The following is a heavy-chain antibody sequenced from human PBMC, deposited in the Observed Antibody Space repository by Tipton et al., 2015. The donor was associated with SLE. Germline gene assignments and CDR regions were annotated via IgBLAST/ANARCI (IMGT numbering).Heavy chain of an antibody. V-gene: IGHV1-69*01. CDR2: IIPIFGTA. CDR3: ARGRFLSWFDP. CDR1: GGTFSSYA. Sequence: QVQLVQSGAEVKKPGSSVKVSCKASGGTFSSYAFSWVRQAPGQGLEWMGGIIPIFGTANYAQKFPGRVTITTDESTSTAYMELSSLRSEDTAVYYCARGRFLSWFDPWGQGTLVTVSS. D-gene: IGHD3-10*01. J-gene: IGHJ5*02.